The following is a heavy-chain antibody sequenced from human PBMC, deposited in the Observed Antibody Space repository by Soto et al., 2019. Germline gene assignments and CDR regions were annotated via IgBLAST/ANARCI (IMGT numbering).Heavy chain of an antibody. J-gene: IGHJ6*02. CDR1: GGTFSSYT. V-gene: IGHV1-69*02. CDR2: IIPILGIA. CDR3: ARGYCGGDCYFTRPNGMDV. D-gene: IGHD2-21*02. Sequence: QVQLVQSGAEVKKPGSSVKVSCKASGGTFSSYTISWVRQAPGQGLEWMGRIIPILGIANYAQKFQGRVTITADKXXRXAXXELSSLRSEDTAVYYCARGYCGGDCYFTRPNGMDVWGQGTTVTVSS.